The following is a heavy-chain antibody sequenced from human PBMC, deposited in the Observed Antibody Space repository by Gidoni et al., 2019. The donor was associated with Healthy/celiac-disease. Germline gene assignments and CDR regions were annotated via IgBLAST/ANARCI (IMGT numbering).Heavy chain of an antibody. D-gene: IGHD3-3*01. CDR1: AGSISSSSYY. CDR2: IYYSGRT. V-gene: IGHV4-39*01. Sequence: QLQLQASGPGLVKPSEPMSLPCTVSAGSISSSSYYWGWIRQPPGKGLEWIGSIYYSGRTYYNPSLKSRVTISVDTSKNHFSLKLSSVTAADTAVYYCASPNAPGGRFRRSDYYYGMDVWGQGTTVTVSS. CDR3: ASPNAPGGRFRRSDYYYGMDV. J-gene: IGHJ6*02.